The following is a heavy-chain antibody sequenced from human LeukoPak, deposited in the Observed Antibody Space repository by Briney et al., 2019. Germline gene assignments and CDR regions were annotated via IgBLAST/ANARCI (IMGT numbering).Heavy chain of an antibody. CDR3: ASSESQTKFDY. CDR2: IFPGDSDT. V-gene: IGHV5-51*01. J-gene: IGHJ4*02. Sequence: GESLKISCETSGYSFNTYWIGWVRQMPVKGLEWMGIIFPGDSDTAYSPSFQGHVTTSADKSISTAFLQWSSLKASDSAMYYCASSESQTKFDYWGQGTLVTVSS. D-gene: IGHD1-7*01. CDR1: GYSFNTYW.